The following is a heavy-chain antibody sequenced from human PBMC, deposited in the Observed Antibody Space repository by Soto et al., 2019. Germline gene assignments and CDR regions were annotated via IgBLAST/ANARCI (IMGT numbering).Heavy chain of an antibody. V-gene: IGHV3-23*01. CDR1: GFTLSMSA. D-gene: IGHD3-16*02. CDR2: ISDSGDRT. J-gene: IGHJ3*01. CDR3: AKDRGIIVKAGDAFDV. Sequence: GGSLRLSCASSGFTLSMSAVNWVRQAPGKGLEWVSYISDSGDRTYYADSVKGRFTISGDRSKNTVSLQMDSLRAEDTAVYYCAKDRGIIVKAGDAFDVWGQGTKVTVSS.